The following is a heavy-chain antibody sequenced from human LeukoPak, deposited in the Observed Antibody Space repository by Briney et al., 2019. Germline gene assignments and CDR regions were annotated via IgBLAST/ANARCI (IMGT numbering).Heavy chain of an antibody. V-gene: IGHV4-59*08. CDR3: ARGPYSYDSSGAFDI. J-gene: IGHJ3*02. D-gene: IGHD3-22*01. CDR2: IYYSGSI. Sequence: PSETLSLTCTVSGGSISSYYWSWIRQPPGKGLELIGYIYYSGSINYNPSLKSRVTISVDTSKNQFSLKLSSVTAADTAVYFCARGPYSYDSSGAFDIWGQGTMVTVSS. CDR1: GGSISSYY.